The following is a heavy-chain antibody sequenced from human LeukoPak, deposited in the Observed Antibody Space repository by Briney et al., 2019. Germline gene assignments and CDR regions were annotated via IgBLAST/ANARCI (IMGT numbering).Heavy chain of an antibody. J-gene: IGHJ3*02. CDR2: ISSSSSYI. CDR1: GFTFSSYS. D-gene: IGHD6-13*01. CDR3: ARARAAADAFDI. V-gene: IGHV3-21*01. Sequence: PGGSLRLSCAAPGFTFSSYSMNWVRQAPGKGLEWVSSISSSSSYIYYADSVKGRFTISRDNAKNSLYLQMNSLRAEDTAVYYCARARAAADAFDIWGQGTMVTVSS.